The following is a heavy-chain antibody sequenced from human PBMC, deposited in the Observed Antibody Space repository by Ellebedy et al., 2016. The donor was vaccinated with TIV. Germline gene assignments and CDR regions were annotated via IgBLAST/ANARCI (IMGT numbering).Heavy chain of an antibody. J-gene: IGHJ6*02. Sequence: LRLXXTVSGGSISSGGYYWSWIRQHPGKGLEWIGYIYYSGSTYYNPSLKSRVTISVDTSKNQFSLKLSSVTAADTAVYYCARANPAGYSYYYYYYYGMDVWGQGTTVTVSS. CDR2: IYYSGST. CDR3: ARANPAGYSYYYYYYYGMDV. D-gene: IGHD5-18*01. V-gene: IGHV4-31*03. CDR1: GGSISSGGYY.